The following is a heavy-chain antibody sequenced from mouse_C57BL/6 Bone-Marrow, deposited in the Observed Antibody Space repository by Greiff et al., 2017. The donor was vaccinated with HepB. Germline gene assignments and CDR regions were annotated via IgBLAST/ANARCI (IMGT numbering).Heavy chain of an antibody. CDR3: TRDNPPYYYGSSSLDY. D-gene: IGHD1-1*01. V-gene: IGHV5-9-1*02. CDR2: ISSGGDYI. Sequence: EVQLVESGEGLVKPGGSLKLSCAASGFTFSSYAMSWVRQTPEKRLEWVAYISSGGDYIYYADTVKGRFTISRDNARNTLYLQMSSLKSEDTAMYYCTRDNPPYYYGSSSLDYWGQGTTLTVSS. J-gene: IGHJ2*01. CDR1: GFTFSSYA.